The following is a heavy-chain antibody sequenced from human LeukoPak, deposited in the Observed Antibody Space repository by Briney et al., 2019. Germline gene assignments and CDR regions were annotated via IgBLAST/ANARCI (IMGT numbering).Heavy chain of an antibody. Sequence: SGPTLVNPTETLTLTCTVSGFSLSNARMGVSWIRQPPGKALEWLAHIFSNDEKSYSTSLKSRLTISKDTSKSQVVLTMTNMDPVDTATYYCAWGKDYYYYGMDVWGQGTTVTVSS. CDR3: AWGKDYYYYGMDV. CDR2: IFSNDEK. CDR1: GFSLSNARMG. V-gene: IGHV2-26*04. J-gene: IGHJ6*02. D-gene: IGHD4-23*01.